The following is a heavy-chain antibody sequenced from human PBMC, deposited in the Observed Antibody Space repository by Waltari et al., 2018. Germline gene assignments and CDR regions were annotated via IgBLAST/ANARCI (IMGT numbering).Heavy chain of an antibody. Sequence: QVQLVQSGAEVKKPGSSVKVSCKASGGTFSSYAISWVRQATGQGLEWMGGIIPIFGTANYAQKFQGRVTITTDESTSTAYMELSSLRSEDTAVYYCARGYCSSTSCYDDYYYGMDVWGQGTTVTVSS. CDR1: GGTFSSYA. CDR2: IIPIFGTA. D-gene: IGHD2-2*01. V-gene: IGHV1-69*05. CDR3: ARGYCSSTSCYDDYYYGMDV. J-gene: IGHJ6*02.